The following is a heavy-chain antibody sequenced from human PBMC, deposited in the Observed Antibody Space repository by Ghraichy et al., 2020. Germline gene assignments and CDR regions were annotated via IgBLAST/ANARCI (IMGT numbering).Heavy chain of an antibody. J-gene: IGHJ1*01. V-gene: IGHV3-49*04. CDR1: GFTFGDYA. CDR2: IRSKAYGGTT. Sequence: GGSLRLSCTASGFTFGDYAMSWVRQAPGKGLEWVGFIRSKAYGGTTEYAASVKGRFTISRDDSKSIAYLQMNSLKTEDTAVYYCTSHYCGGDCFPLEYFQHWGQGTLVTVSS. CDR3: TSHYCGGDCFPLEYFQH. D-gene: IGHD2-21*02.